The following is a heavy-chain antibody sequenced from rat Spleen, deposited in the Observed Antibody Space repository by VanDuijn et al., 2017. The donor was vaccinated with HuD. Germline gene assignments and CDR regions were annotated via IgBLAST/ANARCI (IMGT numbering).Heavy chain of an antibody. CDR2: ISTSGDST. CDR1: GFTFSNYF. J-gene: IGHJ2*01. V-gene: IGHV5-25*01. CDR3: ARRHYGYTDYFDY. Sequence: EVQLVESGGGLVQPGRSLKLSCAASGFTFSNYFMAWVRQAPKKSLEWVATISTSGDSTYYRDSVKGRFTISRDNAKSTLSLQMDSLRSEDTATYYCARRHYGYTDYFDYWGQGVMVTVSS. D-gene: IGHD1-9*01.